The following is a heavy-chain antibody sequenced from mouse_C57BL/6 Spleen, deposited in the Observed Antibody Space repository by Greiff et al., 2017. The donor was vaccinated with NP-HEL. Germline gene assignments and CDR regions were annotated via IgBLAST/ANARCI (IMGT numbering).Heavy chain of an antibody. V-gene: IGHV1-18*01. D-gene: IGHD1-1*01. CDR2: INPNNGGT. Sequence: VQLQQSGPELVKPGASVKIPCKASGYTFTDYNMDWVKQSHGKSLEWIGDINPNNGGTIYNQKFKGKATLTVDKSSSTAYMELRSLTSEDTAVYYCARGKVLLRSISPWYFDVWGTGTTVTVSS. CDR3: ARGKVLLRSISPWYFDV. CDR1: GYTFTDYN. J-gene: IGHJ1*03.